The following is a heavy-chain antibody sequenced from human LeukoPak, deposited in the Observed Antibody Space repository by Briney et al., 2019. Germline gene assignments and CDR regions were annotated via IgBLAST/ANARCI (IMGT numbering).Heavy chain of an antibody. CDR1: GGSFSGYY. CDR2: INHSGST. Sequence: SETLSLTCAVYGGSFSGYYWSWIRQPPGKGLEWIGEINHSGSTNYNPSLKSRVTISVDTSKNQFSLKLSSVTAADTAVYYCARSSSKTRFLGGYMDVWGKGTTVTISS. V-gene: IGHV4-34*01. CDR3: ARSSSKTRFLGGYMDV. J-gene: IGHJ6*03. D-gene: IGHD3-16*01.